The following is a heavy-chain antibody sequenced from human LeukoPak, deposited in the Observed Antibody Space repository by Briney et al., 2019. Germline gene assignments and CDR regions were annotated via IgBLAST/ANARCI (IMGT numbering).Heavy chain of an antibody. V-gene: IGHV3-20*04. CDR1: GFTFDDYG. D-gene: IGHD6-13*01. Sequence: GGSLRLSCAASGFTFDDYGMSWVRQAPGKGLEWVSGINWNGGSTGYADSVKGRFTISRDNAKNSLYLQMNSLRAEDTALYYCARVLSSSWYRGFDYWGQGTLVTVSS. CDR3: ARVLSSSWYRGFDY. J-gene: IGHJ4*02. CDR2: INWNGGST.